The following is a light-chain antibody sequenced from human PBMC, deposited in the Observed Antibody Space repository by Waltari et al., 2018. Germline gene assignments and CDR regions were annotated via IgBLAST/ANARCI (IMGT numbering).Light chain of an antibody. V-gene: IGLV1-44*01. CDR1: LSNIGSNA. CDR3: ATWDDSINNPV. J-gene: IGLJ3*02. Sequence: VLTQPPSASGTSGQRVTLSCPGSLSNIGSNAVNWYQVLPRTAPRLLIFTNTQRPSGVPDRFTASRSGTTASLAISGLQSDDEADYYCATWDDSINNPVFGGGTKLTVL. CDR2: TNT.